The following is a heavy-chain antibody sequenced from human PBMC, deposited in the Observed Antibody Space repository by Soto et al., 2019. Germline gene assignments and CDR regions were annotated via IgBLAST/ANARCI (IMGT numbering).Heavy chain of an antibody. CDR3: GRGLGVATIYGLDV. CDR1: GFTFSSYT. Sequence: ILSCEASGFTFSSYTMHGVRQAPGKGLEWVAVISYDGSNKYYADSVKGRFTISRDHSKNTLSLPMNSLRAEDTAGDYCGRGLGVATIYGLDVWGQGTTVTVSS. CDR2: ISYDGSNK. V-gene: IGHV3-30-3*01. J-gene: IGHJ6*02. D-gene: IGHD5-12*01.